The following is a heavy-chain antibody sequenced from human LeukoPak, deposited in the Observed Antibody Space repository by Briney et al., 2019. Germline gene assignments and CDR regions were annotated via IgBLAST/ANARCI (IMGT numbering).Heavy chain of an antibody. Sequence: PGGSLRLSCAASGFTLSSYAMSWVRQAPGKGLEWVSTISGSDGSTYYADSVKGRFTISRDNSKNTLYLQINSLRAEDTAVYYCAKARMITFGGVITPLDYWGQGTLVTVSS. CDR1: GFTLSSYA. CDR2: ISGSDGST. J-gene: IGHJ4*02. CDR3: AKARMITFGGVITPLDY. D-gene: IGHD3-16*02. V-gene: IGHV3-23*01.